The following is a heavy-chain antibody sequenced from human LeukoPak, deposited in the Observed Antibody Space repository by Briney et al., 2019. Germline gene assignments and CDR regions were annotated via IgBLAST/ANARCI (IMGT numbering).Heavy chain of an antibody. CDR3: AKGVYYNWFDP. CDR2: IRYDGGNK. V-gene: IGHV3-30*02. D-gene: IGHD2-8*01. Sequence: GGSLRLSSAAYGFTFSSYGMHWVRHAPGKGLEWVAFIRYDGGNKYYADSVQGRFTISRDNSKNTLYLQKTSLRAEDTAVYYCAKGVYYNWFDPWGQGTLVTVSS. CDR1: GFTFSSYG. J-gene: IGHJ5*02.